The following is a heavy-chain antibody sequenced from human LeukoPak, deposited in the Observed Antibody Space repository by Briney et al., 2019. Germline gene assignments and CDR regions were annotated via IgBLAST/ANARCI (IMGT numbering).Heavy chain of an antibody. Sequence: SVKVSCKASGDTSTRHIINWVRQAPGQGPEWMGRIIPTLHTAKYAQRFQGRVTITADQSTNTAYMELNSLTSDDTAVYYCTRGPHMQTTVWGWFDSWGQGTLVTVSS. CDR3: TRGPHMQTTVWGWFDS. J-gene: IGHJ5*01. CDR1: GDTSTRHI. V-gene: IGHV1-69*08. CDR2: IIPTLHTA. D-gene: IGHD3-16*01.